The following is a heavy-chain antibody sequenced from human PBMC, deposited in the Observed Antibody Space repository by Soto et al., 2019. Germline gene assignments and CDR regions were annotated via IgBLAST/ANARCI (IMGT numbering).Heavy chain of an antibody. Sequence: RSLPCTVSGGSIRSYYWSWIRQPAGKGLEWIGRVFTSGNTNDNPSLQSRVTMSVDTSKNQFSLKLSSVTAADTAVYYCVRSFFYDNPAYHSSDAFDIWGRGTMVTVSS. J-gene: IGHJ3*02. V-gene: IGHV4-4*07. CDR3: VRSFFYDNPAYHSSDAFDI. D-gene: IGHD3-22*01. CDR2: VFTSGNT. CDR1: GGSIRSYY.